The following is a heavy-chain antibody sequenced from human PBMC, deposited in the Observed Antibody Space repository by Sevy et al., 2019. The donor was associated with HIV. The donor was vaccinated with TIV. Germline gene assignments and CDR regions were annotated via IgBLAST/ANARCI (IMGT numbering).Heavy chain of an antibody. CDR2: INPNSGGT. D-gene: IGHD3-16*02. CDR3: ARDPEYDYVWGSYLSFGMDV. CDR1: GYTFTGYY. J-gene: IGHJ6*02. Sequence: ASVKVSCKASGYTFTGYYMHWVRQAPGQGLAWMGWINPNSGGTNYAQKFQGRVTMTRDTSISTAYMELSRLRSDDTAVYYCARDPEYDYVWGSYLSFGMDVWGQGTTVTVSS. V-gene: IGHV1-2*02.